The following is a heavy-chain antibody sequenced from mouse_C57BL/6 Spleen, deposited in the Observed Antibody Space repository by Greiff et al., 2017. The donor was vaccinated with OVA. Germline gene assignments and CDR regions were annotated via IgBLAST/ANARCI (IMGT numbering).Heavy chain of an antibody. V-gene: IGHV1-82*01. CDR2: IYTGDGDT. CDR3: ARSRGDYAMDY. CDR1: GYAFSSSW. Sequence: QVQLQQSGPELVKPGASVKISCKASGYAFSSSWMNWVKQRPGKGLEWIGRIYTGDGDTNYNGKFKGKATLTADKSSSTAYMQLSSLTSEDSAVYFCARSRGDYAMDYWGQGTSVTVSS. J-gene: IGHJ4*01.